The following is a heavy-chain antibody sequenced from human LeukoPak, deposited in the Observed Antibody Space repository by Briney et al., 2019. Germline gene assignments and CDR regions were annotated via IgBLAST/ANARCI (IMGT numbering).Heavy chain of an antibody. D-gene: IGHD5-18*01. J-gene: IGHJ4*02. V-gene: IGHV3-30-3*01. CDR3: ARDRDTAMGL. CDR2: ISYDGNDK. CDR1: GFTFSNYA. Sequence: PGGSLRLSCAASGFTFSNYAMHWVRQAPGKGLEWVAIISYDGNDKYCTDSVKGRFTISRDKSKNTLYLQMNSLRAEDTAVYYCARDRDTAMGLWGQGTLVTVSS.